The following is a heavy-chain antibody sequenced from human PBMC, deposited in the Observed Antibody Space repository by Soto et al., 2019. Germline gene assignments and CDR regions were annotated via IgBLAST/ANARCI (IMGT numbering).Heavy chain of an antibody. CDR1: GYSFTGYP. Sequence: ASVKVSFKTCGYSFTGYPLHWVRQPPAQGREWMGWINPNSGVTKYPQKFQDRVTMTRDTSSSTAYMQLTKLTTGDTALNYCASGSLNCYTLDYLGQGKLVHVPS. CDR3: ASGSLNCYTLDY. CDR2: INPNSGVT. J-gene: IGHJ4*02. V-gene: IGHV1-2*02. D-gene: IGHD3-16*02.